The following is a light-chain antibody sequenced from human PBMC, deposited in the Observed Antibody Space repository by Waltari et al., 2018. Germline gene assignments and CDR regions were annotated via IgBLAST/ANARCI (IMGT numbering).Light chain of an antibody. J-gene: IGKJ5*01. Sequence: EIVLTQSPATLSLSPGERATLSCRASQSVGSSLAWYQQTPGLAPRLLIYDTFNRATGIPARFSGSGSGTVFTLTISSLEPEDFAVYFCQQGRSWPPVTFGQGTRLEIK. CDR1: QSVGSS. V-gene: IGKV3-11*01. CDR2: DTF. CDR3: QQGRSWPPVT.